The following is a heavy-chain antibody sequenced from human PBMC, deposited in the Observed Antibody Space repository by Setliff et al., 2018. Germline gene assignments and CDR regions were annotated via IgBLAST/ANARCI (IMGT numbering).Heavy chain of an antibody. Sequence: PSETLSLTCTVSGYSISSGYYWGWIWQPPGKGLEWIGTVHPRGNTYYNPSLKSRVTISVDTSKNQFSLKLSSVTAADTAVYYCARVGAPGPGALLPFDYWGQGTLVTV. D-gene: IGHD3-16*01. CDR1: GYSISSGYY. J-gene: IGHJ4*02. CDR2: VHPRGNT. V-gene: IGHV4-38-2*02. CDR3: ARVGAPGPGALLPFDY.